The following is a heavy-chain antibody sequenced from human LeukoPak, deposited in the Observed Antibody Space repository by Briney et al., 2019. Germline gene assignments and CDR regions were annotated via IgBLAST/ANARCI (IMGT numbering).Heavy chain of an antibody. Sequence: GGSLRLSRAASGFTFSSYSMNWVRQAPGKGLEWVSSISSSSSYIYYADSVKGRFTISRDNAKNSLYLQMNSLRAEDTAVYYCARDRVELGWGAFEIWGQGTMVTVSS. D-gene: IGHD7-27*01. J-gene: IGHJ3*02. CDR1: GFTFSSYS. V-gene: IGHV3-21*01. CDR2: ISSSSSYI. CDR3: ARDRVELGWGAFEI.